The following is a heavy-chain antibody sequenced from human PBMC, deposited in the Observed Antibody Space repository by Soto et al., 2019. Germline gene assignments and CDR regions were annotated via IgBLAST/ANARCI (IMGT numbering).Heavy chain of an antibody. V-gene: IGHV4-4*02. Sequence: PSETLSLTCSVSGGSISISNWCSCVRQPPGKGLEWIGEIYHSGSTNYNPSLKSRVTISVDKSKNQFSLKLSSVTAADTAVYYCARAQWRGWFDPWGQGTLVTVS. D-gene: IGHD6-19*01. CDR1: GGSISISNW. CDR2: IYHSGST. J-gene: IGHJ5*02. CDR3: ARAQWRGWFDP.